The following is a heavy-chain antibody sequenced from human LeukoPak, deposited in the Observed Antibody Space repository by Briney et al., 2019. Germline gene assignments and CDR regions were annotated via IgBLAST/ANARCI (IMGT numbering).Heavy chain of an antibody. V-gene: IGHV4-30-4*08. CDR3: ARVISRPYYFDY. CDR1: GGSISSGDYY. Sequence: SQTLSLTCTVSGGSISSGDYYWSWIRQPPGKGLEWIGYIYYSGSTYYNPSRKRRVTISVDTSKNQFSLKLSSVTAADTAVYYCARVISRPYYFDYWGQGTLVTVSS. D-gene: IGHD3-10*01. J-gene: IGHJ4*02. CDR2: IYYSGST.